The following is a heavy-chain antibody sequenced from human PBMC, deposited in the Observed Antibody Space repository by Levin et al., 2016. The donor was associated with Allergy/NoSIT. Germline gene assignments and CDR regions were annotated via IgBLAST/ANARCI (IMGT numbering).Heavy chain of an antibody. CDR3: ATVDLGGVGYFDY. CDR2: FDPENGET. V-gene: IGHV1-24*01. J-gene: IGHJ4*02. CDR1: GYTLTELS. D-gene: IGHD1-26*01. Sequence: ASVKVSCKVSGYTLTELSMHWVRQAPGKGLEWMGGFDPENGETIYAQKFQGRVTMTEDTSTDTAYMELSSLRSEDTAVYYCATVDLGGVGYFDYWGQGTLVTVSS.